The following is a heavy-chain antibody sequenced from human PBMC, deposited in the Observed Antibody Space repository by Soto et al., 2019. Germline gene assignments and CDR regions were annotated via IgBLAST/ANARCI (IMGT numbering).Heavy chain of an antibody. CDR3: ARTPXWGYLWYFDL. V-gene: IGHV2-70*11. D-gene: IGHD7-27*01. Sequence: SGPTLVNPTQTLTLTCTFSGFSLSTSGMCVSWIRQPPGKALEWLARIDWDDDKYYSTSLKTRLTISKDTSKNQVVLTMTNMDPVDTATYYCARTPXWGYLWYFDLWGRGTLVTVSS. J-gene: IGHJ2*01. CDR2: IDWDDDK. CDR1: GFSLSTSGMC.